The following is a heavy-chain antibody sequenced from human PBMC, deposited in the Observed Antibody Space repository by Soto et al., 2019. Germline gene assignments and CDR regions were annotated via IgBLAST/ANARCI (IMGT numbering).Heavy chain of an antibody. CDR1: GGSISSSSYY. CDR2: IYYSGST. Sequence: LSLTCTVSGGSISSSSYYWGWIRQPPGKGLEWIGSIYYSGSTYYNPSLKSRVTISVDTSKNQFSLKLSSVTAADTAVYYCASQKLKITMVRGVIIYPYYYGMDVWGQGTTVTVSS. CDR3: ASQKLKITMVRGVIIYPYYYGMDV. J-gene: IGHJ6*02. D-gene: IGHD3-10*01. V-gene: IGHV4-39*01.